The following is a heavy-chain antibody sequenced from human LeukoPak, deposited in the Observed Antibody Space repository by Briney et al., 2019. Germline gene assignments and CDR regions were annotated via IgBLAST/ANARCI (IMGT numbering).Heavy chain of an antibody. V-gene: IGHV1-18*01. J-gene: IGHJ6*04. D-gene: IGHD2-2*01. Sequence: ASVTVSCKASGYTFTSYGISWVRQAPGQGIEGMGWISAYNGNTNYAQKLQGRVTMTTDTSTSTAYMELRSLRSDDTAVYYCARLYCSSTSCYWVDVWGKGTTVTVSS. CDR3: ARLYCSSTSCYWVDV. CDR2: ISAYNGNT. CDR1: GYTFTSYG.